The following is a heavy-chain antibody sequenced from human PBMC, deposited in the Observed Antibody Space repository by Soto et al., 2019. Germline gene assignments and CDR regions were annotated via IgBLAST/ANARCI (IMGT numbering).Heavy chain of an antibody. D-gene: IGHD3-22*01. CDR2: INSDGSST. V-gene: IGHV3-74*01. Sequence: EVELVESGGGLVQPGGSLRLSCAASGFTFSSYWMHWVRQAPGKGLVWVSRINSDGSSTSYADSVKGRFTISRDNAKNTLYLQMNSLRAEDTAVYYCAIRASYYDSSGYFDYWGQGTLVTVSS. CDR3: AIRASYYDSSGYFDY. CDR1: GFTFSSYW. J-gene: IGHJ4*02.